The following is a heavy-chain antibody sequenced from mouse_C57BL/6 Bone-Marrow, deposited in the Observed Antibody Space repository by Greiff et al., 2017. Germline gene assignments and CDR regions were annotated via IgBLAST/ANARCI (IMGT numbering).Heavy chain of an antibody. J-gene: IGHJ3*01. CDR2: IRSKSNNYAT. V-gene: IGHV10-1*01. CDR1: GFSFNTYA. Sequence: EVKRVESGGGLVQPKGSLKLSCAASGFSFNTYAMNWVRQAPGKGLEWVARIRSKSNNYATYYADSVKDRFTISRDDSESMLYLQMNNLKTEDTAMYYCVSFLAWFAYWGQGTLVTVSA. CDR3: VSFLAWFAY.